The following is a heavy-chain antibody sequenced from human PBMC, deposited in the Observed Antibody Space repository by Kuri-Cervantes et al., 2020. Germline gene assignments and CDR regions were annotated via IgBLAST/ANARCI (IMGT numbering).Heavy chain of an antibody. J-gene: IGHJ4*02. Sequence: LRLSCTVSGGSISRYYWSWIRQPPGKGLEWIGYIYYSGSTNYNPSLKSRVTIPVDTSKNQFSLKLSSVTAADTAVYYCARVQRGSGWYYFDYWGQGTLVTVSS. D-gene: IGHD6-19*01. CDR3: ARVQRGSGWYYFDY. CDR1: GGSISRYY. CDR2: IYYSGST. V-gene: IGHV4-59*01.